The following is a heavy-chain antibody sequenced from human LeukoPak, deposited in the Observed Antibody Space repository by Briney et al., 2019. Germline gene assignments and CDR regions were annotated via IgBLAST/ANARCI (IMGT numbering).Heavy chain of an antibody. J-gene: IGHJ4*02. D-gene: IGHD4-17*01. CDR2: INHSGGT. V-gene: IGHV4-34*01. Sequence: PSETLSLTCAVYGGSFSGYYWSWIRQPPGKGLEWIGEINHSGGTNYNPSLKSRVTISVDTSKNQFSLKLSSVTAADTAVYYCARGPHYGDYVSPFDYWGQGTLVTVSS. CDR3: ARGPHYGDYVSPFDY. CDR1: GGSFSGYY.